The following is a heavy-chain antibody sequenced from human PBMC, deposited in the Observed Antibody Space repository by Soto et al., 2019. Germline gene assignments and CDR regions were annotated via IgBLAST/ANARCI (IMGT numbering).Heavy chain of an antibody. CDR1: GYSFTSYW. J-gene: IGHJ6*02. Sequence: GESLKISCKGSGYSFTSYWISWVRQMPGKGLEWMGRIDPSDSYTNYSPSFQGHVTSSADKSISTAYLQWSSLKASDAAMYYCARHEKVEPYYYSYYGMDVWGQGNTVTVSS. CDR2: IDPSDSYT. V-gene: IGHV5-10-1*01. CDR3: ARHEKVEPYYYSYYGMDV. D-gene: IGHD1-1*01.